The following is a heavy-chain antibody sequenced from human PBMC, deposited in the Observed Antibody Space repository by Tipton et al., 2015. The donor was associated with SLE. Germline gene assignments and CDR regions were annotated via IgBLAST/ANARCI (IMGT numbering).Heavy chain of an antibody. V-gene: IGHV4-61*01. J-gene: IGHJ5*02. Sequence: LRLSCTVSGGSVSSGSYSWSWIRQPPGKGLEWIGYVYYSGSTKYKPSLKSRVTISIDMSKNQFSLKLSSVTAADTAVYYCARVMGFSWFDPWGQGTLVTVSS. D-gene: IGHD2-8*01. CDR3: ARVMGFSWFDP. CDR2: VYYSGST. CDR1: GGSVSSGSYS.